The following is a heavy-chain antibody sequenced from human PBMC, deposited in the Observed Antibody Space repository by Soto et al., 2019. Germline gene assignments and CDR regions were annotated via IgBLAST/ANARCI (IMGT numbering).Heavy chain of an antibody. CDR1: GFTFSRYS. CDR3: ARDFSGYSYGYGY. Sequence: SLRLSCAASGFTFSRYSMNWVRQAPGKGLEWVSYISSTSNTIYYADSVKGRFTISRDNAKNSLYLQLNSLSDEDTAVYYCARDFSGYSYGYGYWGQGTLVTVSS. D-gene: IGHD5-18*01. CDR2: ISSTSNTI. V-gene: IGHV3-48*02. J-gene: IGHJ4*02.